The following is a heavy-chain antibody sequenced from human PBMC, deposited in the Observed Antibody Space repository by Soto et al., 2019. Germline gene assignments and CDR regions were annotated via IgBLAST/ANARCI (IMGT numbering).Heavy chain of an antibody. CDR3: ARRSSAWYFDY. V-gene: IGHV3-23*01. CDR2: ISGSGGST. Sequence: EVQLLESGGGLVQPGGSLRLSCAASEFTFSSYAMSWVRQAPGKGLEWVSAISGSGGSTYYADSVKGRFTISRDNSKNTLYLQVNSLRAEDTAVYYCARRSSAWYFDYWGQGTLVTVSS. J-gene: IGHJ4*02. CDR1: EFTFSSYA. D-gene: IGHD6-19*01.